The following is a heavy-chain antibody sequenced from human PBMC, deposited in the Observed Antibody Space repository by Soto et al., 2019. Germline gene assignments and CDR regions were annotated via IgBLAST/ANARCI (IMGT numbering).Heavy chain of an antibody. CDR2: IYRIGST. CDR1: GGSISSSSY. Sequence: QLQLQESGPGLVKPSETLSLTCTVSGGSISSSSYWGWIRQPPGKGLEWIGSIYRIGSTYYNPSLTRPFTISVDTAKNLFSLTLNSVAVADAALYACRSSGRYITDVLGQGTTVTVCS. D-gene: IGHD6-13*01. J-gene: IGHJ6*02. V-gene: IGHV4-39*01. CDR3: RSSGRYITDV.